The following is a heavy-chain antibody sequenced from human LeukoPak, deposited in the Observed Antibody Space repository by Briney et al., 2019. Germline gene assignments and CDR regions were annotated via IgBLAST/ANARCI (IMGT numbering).Heavy chain of an antibody. D-gene: IGHD2-15*01. CDR1: GYTLTELS. V-gene: IGHV1-24*01. J-gene: IGHJ4*02. CDR3: ATLNLSIVVVPYFDY. CDR2: FDPEDGET. Sequence: GASVKVSCKVSGYTLTELSMHWVRQAPGKGLEWMGGFDPEDGETIYAQKFQGRVTMTEDTSTGTAYMELSSLRSEDTAVYYCATLNLSIVVVPYFDYWGQGTLVTVSS.